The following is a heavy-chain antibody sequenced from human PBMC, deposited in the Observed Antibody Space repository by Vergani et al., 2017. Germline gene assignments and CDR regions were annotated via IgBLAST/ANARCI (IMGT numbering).Heavy chain of an antibody. CDR2: IKQDGSEK. Sequence: EVDLVESGGGLAQPGGSLRLSCEASGITFWKFGMHWVRQGPGKGLEWVANIKQDGSEKYYVDSVKGRFTISRDNAKNSLYLQMNSLRAEDTAVYYCARNLGRLLWFGENYYYYGMDVWGQGTTVTVSS. V-gene: IGHV3-7*01. D-gene: IGHD3-10*01. CDR3: ARNLGRLLWFGENYYYYGMDV. J-gene: IGHJ6*02. CDR1: GITFWKFG.